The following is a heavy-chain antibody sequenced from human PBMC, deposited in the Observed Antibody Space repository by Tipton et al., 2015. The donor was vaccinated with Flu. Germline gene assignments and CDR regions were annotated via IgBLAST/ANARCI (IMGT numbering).Heavy chain of an antibody. D-gene: IGHD3-10*01. CDR2: ISASGGSI. J-gene: IGHJ4*02. CDR1: GFTFSVYD. Sequence: SLRLSFAASGFTFSVYDMSWVRQAPGKGLEWVSVISASGGSIFYADSVKGRFTISRDNSRDTLYLQMNSLRDEDTAVYYCAKPNNPGSGAYDYWGQGTLVTVSS. CDR3: AKPNNPGSGAYDY. V-gene: IGHV3-23*01.